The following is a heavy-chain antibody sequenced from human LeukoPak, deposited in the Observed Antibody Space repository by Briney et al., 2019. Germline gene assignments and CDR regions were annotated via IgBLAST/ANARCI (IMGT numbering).Heavy chain of an antibody. J-gene: IGHJ4*02. CDR3: ARVVGASHHTVDY. CDR1: GFTVSAYS. V-gene: IGHV3-53*01. D-gene: IGHD1-26*01. Sequence: GGSLRLSCAASGFTVSAYSMGWVRQAPGKGLEWLSLIYSGDRTYHADSVKGRFTVSRDDSENTLSLQMNSLRVEDTALYFCARVVGASHHTVDYWGQGALVTVSS. CDR2: IYSGDRT.